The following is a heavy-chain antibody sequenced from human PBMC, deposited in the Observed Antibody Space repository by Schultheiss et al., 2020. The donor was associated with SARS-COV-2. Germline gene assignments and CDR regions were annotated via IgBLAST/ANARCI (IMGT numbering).Heavy chain of an antibody. J-gene: IGHJ4*02. V-gene: IGHV4-39*07. CDR3: ARAMDSSGWYLSEFDY. Sequence: SQTLSLTCTVSGGSISSSSYYWGWIRQPPGKGLEWIGSIYYSGSTYYNPSLKSRVTISVDTSKNQFSLKLSSVTAADTAVYYCARAMDSSGWYLSEFDYWGQGTLVTVSS. D-gene: IGHD6-19*01. CDR1: GGSISSSSYY. CDR2: IYYSGST.